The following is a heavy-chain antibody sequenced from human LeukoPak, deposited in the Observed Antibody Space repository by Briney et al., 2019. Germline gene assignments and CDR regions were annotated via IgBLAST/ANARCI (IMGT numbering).Heavy chain of an antibody. CDR1: GFTFSSYA. CDR3: AKGRLREGLDY. CDR2: ISGSGGST. V-gene: IGHV3-23*01. D-gene: IGHD5-18*01. J-gene: IGHJ4*02. Sequence: GGSLRLSCAAPGFTFSSYAMSWVRQAPGKGLEWVSTISGSGGSTYYADSVKCRFTIYRENSKNTLYLQMNSLRAEDTAVYYCAKGRLREGLDYWGQGTLVNVSS.